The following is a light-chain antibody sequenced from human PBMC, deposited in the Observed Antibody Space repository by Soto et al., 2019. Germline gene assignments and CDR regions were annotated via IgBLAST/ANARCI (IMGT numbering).Light chain of an antibody. J-gene: IGLJ1*01. CDR2: EVS. V-gene: IGLV2-8*01. Sequence: QSVLTQPPSASGSPGQSVTISCTGTSSDVGGYNYVSWYQQHPGKAPKLVIYEVSRRPSGVPDRFSGSKSGNTASLTVSGLQAEDEADYYCSSYAGSTPNYVFGTVTKVNVL. CDR3: SSYAGSTPNYV. CDR1: SSDVGGYNY.